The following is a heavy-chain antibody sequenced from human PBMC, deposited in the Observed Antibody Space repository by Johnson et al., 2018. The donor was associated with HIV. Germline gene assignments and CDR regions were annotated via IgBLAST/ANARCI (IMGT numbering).Heavy chain of an antibody. Sequence: MLLVESGGGLVQPGGSLKLSCAASGFTFSGSAMHWVRQASGKGLERVSYISSSGSTIYYADSVKGRFTISRDNSKSTLYLQMNSLRAEDTAVYYCASRTGWDAFDIWGQGTMVTVSS. CDR2: ISSSGSTI. J-gene: IGHJ3*02. CDR3: ASRTGWDAFDI. V-gene: IGHV3-48*01. D-gene: IGHD7-27*01. CDR1: GFTFSGSA.